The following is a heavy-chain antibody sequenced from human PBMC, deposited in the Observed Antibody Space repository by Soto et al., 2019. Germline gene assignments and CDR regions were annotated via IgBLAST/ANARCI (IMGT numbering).Heavy chain of an antibody. J-gene: IGHJ6*02. Sequence: PGGSLRLSCAASGFTFSAYDMHWVRQTTGKGLEWVSAIGAADDPYYLGSVKGRFTISRENAKNSLYLQMNSLRAEDTAVYYCARAYSGRLPRRADYYFAMYVWGQGTTFNVSS. D-gene: IGHD2-15*01. CDR1: GFTFSAYD. CDR2: IGAADDP. V-gene: IGHV3-13*05. CDR3: ARAYSGRLPRRADYYFAMYV.